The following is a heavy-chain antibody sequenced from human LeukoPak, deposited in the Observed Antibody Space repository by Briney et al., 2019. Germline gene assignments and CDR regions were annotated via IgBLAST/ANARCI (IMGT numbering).Heavy chain of an antibody. J-gene: IGHJ4*02. D-gene: IGHD5-12*01. CDR2: ISGSGGST. V-gene: IGHV3-23*01. CDR3: AKSLEALSIVATIPVDY. Sequence: GGSLRLSCAAAGFTFSSYAMSWVRQAPGKGLEWVSAISGSGGSTYYTDSVKDRFSISRDNSKNTLYLQMNSLRAEDTAVYYCAKSLEALSIVATIPVDYWGQGTLVTVSS. CDR1: GFTFSSYA.